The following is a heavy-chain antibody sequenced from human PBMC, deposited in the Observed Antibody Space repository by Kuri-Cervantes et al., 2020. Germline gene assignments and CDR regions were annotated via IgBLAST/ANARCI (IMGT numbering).Heavy chain of an antibody. J-gene: IGHJ4*02. CDR3: AKGALSGWSD. Sequence: GESLKISCAASGFTFSSYAMSWVRQAPGKGLEWVSSISSSGGSTFYADSVKGRFTISRDNSKNTVYLEMSSLRAEDTAVYYCAKGALSGWSDWGQGTLVTVSS. CDR1: GFTFSSYA. CDR2: ISSSGGST. D-gene: IGHD6-19*01. V-gene: IGHV3-23*01.